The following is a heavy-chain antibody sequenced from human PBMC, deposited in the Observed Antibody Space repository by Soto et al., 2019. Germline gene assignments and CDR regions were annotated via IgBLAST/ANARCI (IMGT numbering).Heavy chain of an antibody. Sequence: QVQLQESGPGLVKPSETLSLTCAVFGDSISSDKWWSWVRQPPGKGLEWIGEIHHRKSTNYNPSRRRRVRISVDTSKNQFSLHLSSVTAADAAISLCTSGGDWALDYWGQGTLVTVSS. CDR1: GDSISSDKW. V-gene: IGHV4-4*02. J-gene: IGHJ4*02. CDR2: IHHRKST. CDR3: TSGGDWALDY. D-gene: IGHD2-21*02.